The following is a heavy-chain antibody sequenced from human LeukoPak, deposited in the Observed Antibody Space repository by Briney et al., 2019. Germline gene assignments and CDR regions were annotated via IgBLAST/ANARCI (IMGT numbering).Heavy chain of an antibody. D-gene: IGHD6-19*01. CDR2: ISGSGGRT. Sequence: GGSLRLSCAASGFSFISYGMSWVRQAPGKGLEWVSAISGSGGRTYYADSVKGRFTVSRDNSKNTVYLQMNSLRAEDTAVYYCAKDPGIAVAGTQANYWGQGTLVTVSS. CDR3: AKDPGIAVAGTQANY. J-gene: IGHJ4*02. CDR1: GFSFISYG. V-gene: IGHV3-23*01.